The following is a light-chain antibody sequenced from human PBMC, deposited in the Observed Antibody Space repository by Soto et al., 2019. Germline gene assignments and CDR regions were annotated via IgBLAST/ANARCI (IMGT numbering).Light chain of an antibody. CDR1: QSVDNF. CDR2: DAS. CDR3: QQRSIWPT. V-gene: IGKV3-11*01. J-gene: IGKJ5*01. Sequence: DIVMTQSPATLSLSPGDIATLSCRASQSVDNFLSWYQQKPGQAPRLLIYDASNRATGIPARFSGSGSGTDFTLTISSLEPEDFAVYYCQQRSIWPTFGQGTRLEI.